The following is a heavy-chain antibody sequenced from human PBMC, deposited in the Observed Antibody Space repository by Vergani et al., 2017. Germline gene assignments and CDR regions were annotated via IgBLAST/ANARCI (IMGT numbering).Heavy chain of an antibody. CDR2: ISYDGSNK. V-gene: IGHV3-30*01. Sequence: QVQLVESGGGVVQPGRSLRLSCAASGFTFSSYAMHWVRQAPGKGLEWVAVISYDGSNKYYADSVKGRFTISRDNSKNTLYLQMNSLRAEDTAVYYCAREAPLMEWNGGDYYYGMDVWGQGTTVTVSS. J-gene: IGHJ6*02. D-gene: IGHD3-3*01. CDR3: AREAPLMEWNGGDYYYGMDV. CDR1: GFTFSSYA.